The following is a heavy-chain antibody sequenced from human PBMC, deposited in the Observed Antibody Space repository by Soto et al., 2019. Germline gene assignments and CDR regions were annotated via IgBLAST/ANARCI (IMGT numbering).Heavy chain of an antibody. CDR1: GGSISSGGYY. Sequence: QVQLQESGPGLVKPSQTLSLTCTVSGGSISSGGYYWSWIRQHPGKGLEWIGYIYYSGSTYYNPSLKCRVTISVDTSKKQFSLKLSSVTAADTAVYYCARDVGVRGVGWFDPWGQGTLVTVSS. CDR3: ARDVGVRGVGWFDP. CDR2: IYYSGST. V-gene: IGHV4-31*03. D-gene: IGHD3-10*01. J-gene: IGHJ5*02.